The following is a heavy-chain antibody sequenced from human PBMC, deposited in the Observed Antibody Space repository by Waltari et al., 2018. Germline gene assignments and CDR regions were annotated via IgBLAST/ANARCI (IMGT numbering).Heavy chain of an antibody. CDR2: IYYSWST. CDR3: ARRVTRGELLVDY. Sequence: QLQLQESGPGLVKPSETLSLTCTVSGGSISSSSYYWGWIRQPPGKGLEWIGSIYYSWSTYYNPSLKSRVTLSGDTSKNQFSLKLSSVTAADTAVYYCARRVTRGELLVDYWGQGTLVNVSS. CDR1: GGSISSSSYY. J-gene: IGHJ4*02. D-gene: IGHD1-26*01. V-gene: IGHV4-39*01.